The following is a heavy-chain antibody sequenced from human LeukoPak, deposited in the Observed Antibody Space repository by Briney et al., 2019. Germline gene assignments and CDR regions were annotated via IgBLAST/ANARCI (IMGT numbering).Heavy chain of an antibody. D-gene: IGHD6-13*01. Sequence: GGSLRLSCAASGFTLSSYGMHWVRQAPGKGLEWVAVISYDGSNKYYADSVKGRFTISRDNSKNTLYLQMNSLRAEDTAVYYCAKDRDSSSWTPAGFDPWGQGTLVTVSS. CDR3: AKDRDSSSWTPAGFDP. V-gene: IGHV3-30*18. CDR1: GFTLSSYG. CDR2: ISYDGSNK. J-gene: IGHJ5*02.